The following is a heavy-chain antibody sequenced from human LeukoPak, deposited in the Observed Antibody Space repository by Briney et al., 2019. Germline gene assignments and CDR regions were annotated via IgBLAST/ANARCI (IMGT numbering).Heavy chain of an antibody. D-gene: IGHD3-10*01. V-gene: IGHV3-21*04. CDR2: ISSSSIYI. J-gene: IGHJ4*02. Sequence: GGSLRLSCAASGFTFSSYAMHWVRQAPGKGLEWVSSISSSSIYIYYADSVKGRFTISRDNAKNSLYLQMNSLRAEDTAVYYCAKDRGVAASHFDYWGQGTLVTVSS. CDR1: GFTFSSYA. CDR3: AKDRGVAASHFDY.